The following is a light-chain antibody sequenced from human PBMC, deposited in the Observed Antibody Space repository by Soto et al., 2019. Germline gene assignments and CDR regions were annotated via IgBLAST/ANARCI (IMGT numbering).Light chain of an antibody. CDR2: EVS. V-gene: IGLV2-8*01. CDR1: SSDVGGYNY. Sequence: QPVLTQPASGSGSPGQSSAVSCTETSSDVGGYNYVSWYQQHPGKAPKLMIYEVSKRPSGVPDRFSGSKSGNTASLTVSGLQAEDEADYYCSSYAGSNNFVFGTGTKVTVL. CDR3: SSYAGSNNFV. J-gene: IGLJ1*01.